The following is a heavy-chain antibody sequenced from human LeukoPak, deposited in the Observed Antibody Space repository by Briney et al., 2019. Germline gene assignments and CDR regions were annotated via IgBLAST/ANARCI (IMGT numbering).Heavy chain of an antibody. CDR3: ARLWAFRGWFDP. V-gene: IGHV4-39*01. CDR2: MFYSGST. Sequence: PSETLSLTCTVSGGSISSSGYYWGLIRQPPGKWLEWIGSMFYSGSTYYNPSLKSRVTISVDTSKNQFSLRLSSVTAADTAVYYCARLWAFRGWFDPWGQGTLVTVSS. D-gene: IGHD2/OR15-2a*01. CDR1: GGSISSSGYY. J-gene: IGHJ5*02.